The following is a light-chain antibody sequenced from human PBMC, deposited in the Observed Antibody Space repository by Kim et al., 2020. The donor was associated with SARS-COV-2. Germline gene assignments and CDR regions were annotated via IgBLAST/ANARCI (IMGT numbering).Light chain of an antibody. V-gene: IGLV6-57*01. CDR3: QSYDSSNRV. CDR1: SGSIASNY. Sequence: GKTVTISCTHSSGSIASNYVQWYQQRPGSSPTTVIYEDNQRPSGVPDRFSGSIDSSSNSASLTISGLKTEDEADYYCQSYDSSNRVFGGGTQLTVL. J-gene: IGLJ3*02. CDR2: EDN.